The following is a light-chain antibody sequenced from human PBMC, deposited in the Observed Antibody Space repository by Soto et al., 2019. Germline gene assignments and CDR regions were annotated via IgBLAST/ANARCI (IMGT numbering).Light chain of an antibody. CDR2: GAS. Sequence: PGETATLSCRASQTIGSEFLFWYQQKPGQAPRLLIYGASSRATGIPDRFSGSGSGTDFTLTISRLEPEDYAVYYCHQYSSAPYIFGQGTNLEIK. CDR1: QTIGSEF. CDR3: HQYSSAPYI. V-gene: IGKV3-20*01. J-gene: IGKJ2*01.